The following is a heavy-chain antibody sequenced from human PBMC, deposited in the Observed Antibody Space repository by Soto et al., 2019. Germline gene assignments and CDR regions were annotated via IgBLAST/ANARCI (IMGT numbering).Heavy chain of an antibody. CDR3: ASPASFYSYALVV. Sequence: SVKVSCKASGDSLSRYCISWVRQAPGQGLEWMGGITPIFGTSNYAQKFQGRVTITADKSTTTAYMELSSLRSDDTAIYYCASPASFYSYALVVWGQGTTVTVS. J-gene: IGHJ6*02. D-gene: IGHD3-3*02. CDR2: ITPIFGTS. V-gene: IGHV1-69*06. CDR1: GDSLSRYC.